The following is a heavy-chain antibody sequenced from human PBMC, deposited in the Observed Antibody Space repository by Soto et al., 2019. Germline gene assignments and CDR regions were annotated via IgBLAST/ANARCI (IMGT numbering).Heavy chain of an antibody. J-gene: IGHJ4*02. CDR2: ISYTGST. D-gene: IGHD3-3*01. CDR1: GGSSSNYH. V-gene: IGHV4-59*01. Sequence: LETLSLTCSVSGGSSSNYHWSWIRQPTGKGLEWIGYISYTGSTNYSPSLKSRVTMLLATSKKQFSLKLSSVTAADTAVYYCARVAADAYWSGYDDYWGQGTLVTVSS. CDR3: ARVAADAYWSGYDDY.